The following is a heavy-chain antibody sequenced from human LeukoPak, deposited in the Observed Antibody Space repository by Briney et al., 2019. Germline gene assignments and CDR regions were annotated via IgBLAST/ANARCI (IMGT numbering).Heavy chain of an antibody. V-gene: IGHV4-59*08. CDR3: ARQVYDGSGYPTFDN. CDR2: IYCSGST. Sequence: SETLSLTCTVSGGSISSYYWSWIRQPPGKGLEWIGYIYCSGSTNYNPSLKSRVTISVDTSKNQFSLKLSSVTAADTAVYYCARQVYDGSGYPTFDNWGQGTLVTVSS. D-gene: IGHD3-22*01. J-gene: IGHJ4*02. CDR1: GGSISSYY.